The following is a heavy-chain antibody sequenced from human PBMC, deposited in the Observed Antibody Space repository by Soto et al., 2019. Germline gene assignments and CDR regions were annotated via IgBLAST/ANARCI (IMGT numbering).Heavy chain of an antibody. V-gene: IGHV3-21*01. J-gene: IGHJ4*02. CDR2: ISSSSSYI. D-gene: IGHD3-10*01. CDR1: GFTFSSYS. Sequence: GGSLLSCAASGFTFSSYSMNWVRQAPGKGLEWVSSISSSSSYIYYADSVKGRFTISRDNAKNSLYLQMNSLRAEDTAVYYCARAPNTYYGSGSYYFDYWGQGTLVTVSS. CDR3: ARAPNTYYGSGSYYFDY.